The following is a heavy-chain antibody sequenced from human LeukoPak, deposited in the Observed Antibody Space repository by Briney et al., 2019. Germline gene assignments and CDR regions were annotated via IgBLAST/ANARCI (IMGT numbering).Heavy chain of an antibody. J-gene: IGHJ4*02. Sequence: GGSLRLSCAASGFTFSNYAMSWVRQAPGKGLEWVSGISGSGGSTYYSDSVMGRFTISRDNSKNTLYLQMNSLRAEDTAVYYCAKRGSYSSSFTSTFDYWGQGTLVTVSS. CDR1: GFTFSNYA. V-gene: IGHV3-23*01. CDR2: ISGSGGST. D-gene: IGHD6-6*01. CDR3: AKRGSYSSSFTSTFDY.